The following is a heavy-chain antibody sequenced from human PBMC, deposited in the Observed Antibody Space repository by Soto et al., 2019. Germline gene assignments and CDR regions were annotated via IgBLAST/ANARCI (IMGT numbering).Heavy chain of an antibody. CDR1: GFTFSSYA. CDR3: AKGPHPAIVTRPSDP. D-gene: IGHD5-18*01. CDR2: ISGSGGST. Sequence: PGGSLRLSCAASGFTFSSYAMSWVRQAPGKGLEWVSAISGSGGSTYYADSVKGRFTISRDNSKNTLYLQMNSLRAEDTAVYSCAKGPHPAIVTRPSDPWGQGTLVTVS. V-gene: IGHV3-23*01. J-gene: IGHJ5*02.